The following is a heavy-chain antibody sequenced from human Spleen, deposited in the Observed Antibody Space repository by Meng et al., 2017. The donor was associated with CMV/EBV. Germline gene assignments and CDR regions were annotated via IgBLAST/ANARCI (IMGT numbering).Heavy chain of an antibody. CDR2: ISGSGGST. J-gene: IGHJ4*02. CDR3: AKDSGGNSDWVDY. CDR1: GFTFSSYA. Sequence: AASGFTFSSYAMSWVRQAPGKGLEWVSAISGSGGSTYYADSVKGRFTISRDNSKNTLYLQMNSLRAEDTAVYYCAKDSGGNSDWVDYWGQGTLVTVSS. V-gene: IGHV3-23*01. D-gene: IGHD4-23*01.